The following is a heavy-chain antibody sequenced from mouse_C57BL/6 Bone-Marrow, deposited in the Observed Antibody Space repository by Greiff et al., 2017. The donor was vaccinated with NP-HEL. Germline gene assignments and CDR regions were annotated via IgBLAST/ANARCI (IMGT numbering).Heavy chain of an antibody. Sequence: QVQLQQSGAELARPGASVKLSCKASGYTFTSYGISWVKQRTGQGLEWIGEIYPRSGNTYYNEKFKGKVTLTADKSSSTAYMELRSLTSEDSAVYFCATKTGTGFAYWGQGTLVTVSA. V-gene: IGHV1-81*01. J-gene: IGHJ3*01. CDR1: GYTFTSYG. CDR3: ATKTGTGFAY. D-gene: IGHD4-1*01. CDR2: IYPRSGNT.